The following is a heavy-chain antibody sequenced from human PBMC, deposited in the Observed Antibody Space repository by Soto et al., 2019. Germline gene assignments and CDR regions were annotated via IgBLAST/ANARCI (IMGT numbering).Heavy chain of an antibody. J-gene: IGHJ4*02. CDR3: ARQEGYTAGCQGY. CDR1: GASISSSDYY. V-gene: IGHV4-39*01. CDR2: IYYSGRT. D-gene: IGHD5-18*01. Sequence: QVQLQESGPGLVKPSETLSLTCSVSGASISSSDYYWGWIRQPPGEGLEWIGSIYYSGRTNYNPSFNSRVTISLDTSKNQYTLKLSSVTAADTAVYYCARQEGYTAGCQGYWGQGTLVTVSS.